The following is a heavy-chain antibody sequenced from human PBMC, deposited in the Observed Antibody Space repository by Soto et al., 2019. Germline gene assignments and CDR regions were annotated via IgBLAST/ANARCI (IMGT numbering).Heavy chain of an antibody. V-gene: IGHV3-21*01. CDR2: ISRSSSYI. J-gene: IGHJ5*02. Sequence: GGSLRLSCAASGFTFSSYSMNWVRQAPGKGLEWVSSISRSSSYIYYADSVKGRFTISRDNAKNSLYLQMNSLRAEDTAVYYCARDLHDSVSFRIDTWGQETLLTISS. D-gene: IGHD3-16*01. CDR3: ARDLHDSVSFRIDT. CDR1: GFTFSSYS.